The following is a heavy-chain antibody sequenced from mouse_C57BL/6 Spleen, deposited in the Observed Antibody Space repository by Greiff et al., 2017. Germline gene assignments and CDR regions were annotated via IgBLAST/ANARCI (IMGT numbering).Heavy chain of an antibody. CDR2: IWRGGST. J-gene: IGHJ4*01. Sequence: QVQLQQSGPGLVQPSQSLSITCTVSGFSLTSYGVHWVRQSPGKGLEWLGVIWRGGSTDYNAAFMSRLSITKDNSKSQVFFKMNSLQADDTAIYYCAKNGDYVLWALDFWGQGTSVTVSS. CDR1: GFSLTSYG. CDR3: AKNGDYVLWALDF. D-gene: IGHD2-13*01. V-gene: IGHV2-5*01.